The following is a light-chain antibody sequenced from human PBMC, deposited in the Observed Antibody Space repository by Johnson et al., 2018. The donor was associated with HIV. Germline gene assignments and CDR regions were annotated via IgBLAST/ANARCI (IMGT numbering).Light chain of an antibody. V-gene: IGLV1-51*01. CDR1: SSNIGRNY. CDR2: DNN. J-gene: IGLJ1*01. Sequence: HSVLTQPPSMSAAPGQKVTISCSGSSSNIGRNYVSWYQQLPGTAPKLLIFDNNKRPSGIPDRFSASKSGTSATLGITGLQTGDEADYYCGTWDSSLSAYVFGTGTKVTVL. CDR3: GTWDSSLSAYV.